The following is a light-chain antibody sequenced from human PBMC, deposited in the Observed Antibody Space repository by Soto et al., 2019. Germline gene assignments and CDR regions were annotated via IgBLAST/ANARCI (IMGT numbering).Light chain of an antibody. CDR2: DAS. J-gene: IGKJ3*01. Sequence: EIVLTQSPATLSLSPGERATLSCRASQSVSSYLAWYQQKPGQAPRLLIYDASNRATGIPARLSGSGSGTDFTLTISSLEPEDFGVYYCQQRSNWPRFTFGPGTKVDVK. CDR1: QSVSSY. CDR3: QQRSNWPRFT. V-gene: IGKV3-11*01.